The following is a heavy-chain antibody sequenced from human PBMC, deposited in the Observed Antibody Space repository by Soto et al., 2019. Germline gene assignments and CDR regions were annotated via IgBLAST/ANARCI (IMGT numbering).Heavy chain of an antibody. Sequence: SVTPSLTCPVSGVSVSSGDYYWRWIRQPPGKGLEWIGYVYYTGSTNYKSSLKSRVTISVDTSKNQFSLQLNSVTAADTAGYSCATMNILAGHAFDLWCQGTGVTV. CDR2: VYYTGST. CDR1: GVSVSSGDYY. D-gene: IGHD3-9*01. J-gene: IGHJ3*01. CDR3: ATMNILAGHAFDL. V-gene: IGHV4-61*08.